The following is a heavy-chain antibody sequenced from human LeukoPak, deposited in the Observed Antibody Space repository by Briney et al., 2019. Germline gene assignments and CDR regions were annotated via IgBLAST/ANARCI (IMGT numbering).Heavy chain of an antibody. J-gene: IGHJ5*02. D-gene: IGHD3-22*01. V-gene: IGHV4-39*01. CDR2: IYYSGST. Sequence: PSETLSLTCTVSGGSISSSSYYWGWIRQPPGKGLEWIGSIYYSGSTYYNPSLKSRVTISVDTSKNQFSLKLSSVTAADTAVHYCAARLDYYDSSGYPPWGQGTLVTVSS. CDR3: AARLDYYDSSGYPP. CDR1: GGSISSSSYY.